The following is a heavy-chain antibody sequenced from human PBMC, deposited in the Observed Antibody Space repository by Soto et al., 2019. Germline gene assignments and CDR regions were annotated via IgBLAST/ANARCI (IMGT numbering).Heavy chain of an antibody. CDR3: ARVGIAARAGAGGPTCMDV. J-gene: IGHJ6*02. D-gene: IGHD6-6*01. Sequence: EVQLVESGGGLVQPGGSLRLSCAASGFTFSSYSMNWVRQAPGKGLEWVSYISSSSSTIYYADSVKGRFTISRDNAKNXPXXQMNSLRDEDTAVYYCARVGIAARAGAGGPTCMDVWGQGTTVTVSS. V-gene: IGHV3-48*02. CDR2: ISSSSSTI. CDR1: GFTFSSYS.